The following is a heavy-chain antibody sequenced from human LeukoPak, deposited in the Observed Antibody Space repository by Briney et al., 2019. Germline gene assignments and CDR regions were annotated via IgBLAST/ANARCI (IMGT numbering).Heavy chain of an antibody. D-gene: IGHD3-3*01. CDR2: IRSKAYGGTT. V-gene: IGHV3-49*03. CDR1: GFTFGDYA. J-gene: IGHJ4*02. Sequence: GGSLRLSCTASGFTFGDYAMSWFRQAPGKGLEWVGFIRSKAYGGTTEYAASVKGRFTISRDDSKSIAYLQMNSLKTEDTAVYYCAKDDFWSGHYVYWGQGTLVTVSS. CDR3: AKDDFWSGHYVY.